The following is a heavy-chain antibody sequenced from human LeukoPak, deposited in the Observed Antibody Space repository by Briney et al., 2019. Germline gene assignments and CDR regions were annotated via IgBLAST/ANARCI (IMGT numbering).Heavy chain of an antibody. D-gene: IGHD6-13*01. J-gene: IGHJ4*02. V-gene: IGHV3-23*01. Sequence: GGSLRLSCAASGFTFSSYAMSWVRQAPGKGLEWVSAISGSGGSTYYADSVKGRFTISRDNSKNTLYLQMNSLRAEDTAVYYCAKGGSIAAAGWYYFDYWGQGTLVTVSS. CDR3: AKGGSIAAAGWYYFDY. CDR1: GFTFSSYA. CDR2: ISGSGGST.